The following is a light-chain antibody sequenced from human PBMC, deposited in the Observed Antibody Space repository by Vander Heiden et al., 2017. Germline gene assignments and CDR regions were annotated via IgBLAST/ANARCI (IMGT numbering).Light chain of an antibody. J-gene: IGLJ1*01. CDR3: QSYDSSMGGYV. V-gene: IGLV1-40*01. CDR2: DNS. CDR1: SSNIGAGYD. Sequence: QSVLTQPLSVSGAPGQRVTISCTGSSSNIGAGYDVPWYQQMPGTAPKLLVYDNSNRPSGVPDRFSGSKSGTSASLAITRLQAEDEADYYCQSYDSSMGGYVFGAGTKVTVL.